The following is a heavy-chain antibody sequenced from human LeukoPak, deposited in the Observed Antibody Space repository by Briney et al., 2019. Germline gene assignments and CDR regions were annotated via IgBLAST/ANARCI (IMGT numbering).Heavy chain of an antibody. J-gene: IGHJ4*02. V-gene: IGHV3-66*01. Sequence: PGGSLRLSCAASGFTVSSNYMSWVRQAPGKGLEWVSVIYSGGSTYYAGSVKGRFTISRDNSKNTLYLQMNSLRAEDTAVYYCAAITMVRGWVFDYWGQGTLVTVSS. D-gene: IGHD3-10*01. CDR2: IYSGGST. CDR3: AAITMVRGWVFDY. CDR1: GFTVSSNY.